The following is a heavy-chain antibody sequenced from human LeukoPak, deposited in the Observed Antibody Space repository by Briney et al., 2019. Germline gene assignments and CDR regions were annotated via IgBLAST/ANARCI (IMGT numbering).Heavy chain of an antibody. CDR1: GGSISSNSYY. J-gene: IGHJ4*02. V-gene: IGHV4-39*01. CDR2: IFHSGST. CDR3: ARPAPGGSQAVFDH. Sequence: PSETLSLTCTVSGGSISSNSYYWGWIRQPPGKGLEWIASIFHSGSTYYNPSLKSRVTISIDTSTNPFSLKMRSVTAADTAVYYCARPAPGGSQAVFDHWGQGALVTVSS. D-gene: IGHD1-26*01.